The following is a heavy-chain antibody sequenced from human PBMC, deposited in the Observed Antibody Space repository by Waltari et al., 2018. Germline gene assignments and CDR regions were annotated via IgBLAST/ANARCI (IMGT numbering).Heavy chain of an antibody. D-gene: IGHD3-16*01. Sequence: AWTRQPPGKGLGWTATISYTGTTYYNPSRKSRVTIAVDTSKNQFSLKLTSVTAADTAVYYCATYVGASIGTAAFDVWGQGTMVTVSS. CDR2: ISYTGTT. CDR3: ATYVGASIGTAAFDV. J-gene: IGHJ3*01. V-gene: IGHV4-39*01.